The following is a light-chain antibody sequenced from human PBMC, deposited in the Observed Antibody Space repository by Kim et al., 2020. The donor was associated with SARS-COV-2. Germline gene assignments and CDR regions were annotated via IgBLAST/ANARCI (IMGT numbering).Light chain of an antibody. CDR3: QDYGRSQLT. J-gene: IGKJ4*01. CDR2: GAS. CDR1: QSVSSSS. V-gene: IGKV3-20*01. Sequence: SPGERATLSCRASQSVSSSSLAWYQQKVGQAPRLVIYGASTRGTGSPDRFSGSGSGTDFTLTISRLGPEDFAVYYCQDYGRSQLTFGGGTKVDIK.